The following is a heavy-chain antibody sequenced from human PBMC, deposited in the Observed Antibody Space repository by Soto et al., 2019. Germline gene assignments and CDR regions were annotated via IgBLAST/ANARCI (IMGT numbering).Heavy chain of an antibody. Sequence: PGGSLRLSCAASGLSVSNNYMSWVRQAPGKGLEWVSIIHSGGRTYYADTVRGRFTISRDNSKTTLYLQMDSLRAEDTAVYYCARDTLFRRRGMDDWGQGTTVTVSS. CDR2: IHSGGRT. CDR1: GLSVSNNY. V-gene: IGHV3-53*01. CDR3: ARDTLFRRRGMDD. J-gene: IGHJ6*02. D-gene: IGHD3-10*01.